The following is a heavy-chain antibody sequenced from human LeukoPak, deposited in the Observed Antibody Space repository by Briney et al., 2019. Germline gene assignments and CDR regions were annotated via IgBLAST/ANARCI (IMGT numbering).Heavy chain of an antibody. J-gene: IGHJ5*02. D-gene: IGHD3-9*01. Sequence: SETLSLTCTVSGGSISSSNYYWGWIRQPPGKGLEWIGTIYHSGSTNYNPSFTSRVTMSVDKSKNQFSLKLSSVTAADTAVYYCARAIFPVNLPEDGRGWFDPWGQGTLVTVSS. CDR3: ARAIFPVNLPEDGRGWFDP. CDR1: GGSISSSNYY. V-gene: IGHV4-39*07. CDR2: IYHSGST.